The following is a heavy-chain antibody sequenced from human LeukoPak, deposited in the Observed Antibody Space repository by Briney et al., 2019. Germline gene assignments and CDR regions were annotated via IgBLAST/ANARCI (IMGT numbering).Heavy chain of an antibody. J-gene: IGHJ4*02. D-gene: IGHD5-18*01. CDR1: GFTVSSNY. Sequence: GGSLRLYCAASGFTVSSNYMSWVRQAPGKGLEWVSVIYSGGSTYYADSVKGRFTISRDNSKNTLYLQMNSLRAEDTAVYYCATRCGYSYSFWGQGTLVTVSS. CDR3: ATRCGYSYSF. V-gene: IGHV3-66*02. CDR2: IYSGGST.